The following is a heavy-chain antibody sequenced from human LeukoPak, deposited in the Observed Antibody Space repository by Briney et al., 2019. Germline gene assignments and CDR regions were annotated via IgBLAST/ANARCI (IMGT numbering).Heavy chain of an antibody. J-gene: IGHJ4*02. V-gene: IGHV3-48*02. CDR1: GFIFTSYS. CDR3: ARQGDLDY. D-gene: IGHD3-16*01. CDR2: ISSTSSAT. Sequence: GASLRLSGAASGFIFTSYSMNWVRQAPGKGLEFVSSISSTSSATYYADSVKGRFTISRDNAKNSMYLQMNSLRDEDTAVYYCARQGDLDYWGQGTLVTVCS.